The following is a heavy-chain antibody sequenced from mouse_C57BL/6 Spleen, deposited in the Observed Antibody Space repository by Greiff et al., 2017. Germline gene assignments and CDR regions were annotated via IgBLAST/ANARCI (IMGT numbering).Heavy chain of an antibody. CDR3: TRQASYYAMDY. CDR2: ISNGGGST. CDR1: GFTFSDYY. V-gene: IGHV5-12*01. Sequence: EVKLMESGGGLVQPGGSLKLSCAASGFTFSDYYMYWVRQTPEKRLEWVAYISNGGGSTYYPDTVKGRFTITRDNAKNTLYLQMSRLKSEDTAMYYCTRQASYYAMDYWGQGTSVTVSS. J-gene: IGHJ4*01.